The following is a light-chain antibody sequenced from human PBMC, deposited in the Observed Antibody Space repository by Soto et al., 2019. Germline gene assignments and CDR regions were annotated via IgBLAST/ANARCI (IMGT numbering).Light chain of an antibody. CDR2: DAS. Sequence: DIQMTQVPTTLSASVGDRITITCLASQSISTWLAWHQQKPGEAPKTLIYDASSLESGVPWRFRGSGSGTEFTLAISSLQPDAFATYCGQPYSSSSPWKFGQGTRVDIK. V-gene: IGKV1-5*01. J-gene: IGKJ1*01. CDR3: QPYSSSSPWK. CDR1: QSISTW.